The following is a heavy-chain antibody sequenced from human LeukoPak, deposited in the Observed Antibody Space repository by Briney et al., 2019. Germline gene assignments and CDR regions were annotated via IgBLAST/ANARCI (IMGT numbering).Heavy chain of an antibody. Sequence: GTLRLSCAASGFTFSSHGMNWIRQPPGKGLEWIGYIYYSGSTNYNPSLKSRVTISVDTSKNQFSLKLSSVTAADTAVYYCARDRVVLGLDYWGQGTLVTVSS. V-gene: IGHV4-59*11. CDR3: ARDRVVLGLDY. D-gene: IGHD2-2*01. CDR1: GFTFSSHG. CDR2: IYYSGST. J-gene: IGHJ4*02.